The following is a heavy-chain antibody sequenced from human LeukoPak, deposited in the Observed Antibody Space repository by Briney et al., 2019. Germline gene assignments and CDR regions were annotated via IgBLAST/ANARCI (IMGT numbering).Heavy chain of an antibody. CDR1: GGSISSSSYY. J-gene: IGHJ4*02. V-gene: IGHV4-39*07. CDR2: INHSGST. Sequence: SETLSLTCTVSGGSISSSSYYWGWIRQPPGKGLEWIGEINHSGSTNYNPSLKSRVTISVDTSKNQFSLKLSSVTAADTAVYYCARGDTYYYGSGSYYIIDYWGQGTLVTVSS. CDR3: ARGDTYYYGSGSYYIIDY. D-gene: IGHD3-10*01.